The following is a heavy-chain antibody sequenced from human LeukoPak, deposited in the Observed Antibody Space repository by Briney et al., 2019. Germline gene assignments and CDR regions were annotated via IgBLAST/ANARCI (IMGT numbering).Heavy chain of an antibody. V-gene: IGHV3-74*01. Sequence: AGGSLRLSCAASGFTFSREWMHWVRHAPGEGLVWVARTNEHGTLTGYADSVKGRFTISRDNAKNTLYLQMNSLRAEDTAVYYCVAFGISGLDSYWGQGTLVTVSS. CDR2: TNEHGTLT. D-gene: IGHD3-3*02. CDR3: VAFGISGLDSY. J-gene: IGHJ4*02. CDR1: GFTFSREW.